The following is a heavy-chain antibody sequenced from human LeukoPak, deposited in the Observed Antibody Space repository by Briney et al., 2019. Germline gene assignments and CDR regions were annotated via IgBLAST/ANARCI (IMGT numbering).Heavy chain of an antibody. CDR2: ISWDGGST. CDR1: GFTFDDYA. V-gene: IGHV3-43D*04. D-gene: IGHD6-19*01. CDR3: AKPIGSDDY. J-gene: IGHJ4*02. Sequence: PGGSLRLSCAASGFTFDDYAMHWVRQAPGKGLEWVSLISWDGGSTYYADSVKGRFTISRDNSKNTLYLQMNSLRAEDTAVYYCAKPIGSDDYWGQGTLVTVSS.